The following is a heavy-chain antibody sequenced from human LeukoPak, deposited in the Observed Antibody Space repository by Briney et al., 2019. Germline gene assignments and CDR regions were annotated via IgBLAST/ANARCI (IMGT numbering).Heavy chain of an antibody. CDR3: AKDSAGLDYYFDY. CDR1: GSTFNNYA. J-gene: IGHJ4*02. V-gene: IGHV3-30*18. CDR2: ISYDGSRK. D-gene: IGHD1-14*01. Sequence: GGSLRLSCAASGSTFNNYAMHWVRQAPGKGLEWVAVISYDGSRKYHADSVKGRFTISRDNSKNTLYLQMNSLRAEDTAVYYCAKDSAGLDYYFDYWGQGTLVTVSS.